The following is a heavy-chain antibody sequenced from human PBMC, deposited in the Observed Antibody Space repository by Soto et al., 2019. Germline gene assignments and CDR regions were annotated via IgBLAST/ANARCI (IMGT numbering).Heavy chain of an antibody. Sequence: GGSLRLSCAASDSTFSSYAMNWVRQAPGKGLEWVSAISGSGGSTYYADSVKGRFTISRDNSKNTLFLQMNSLRAEDTAVYYCAKVRSNYYYYYGMDVWGQGTTVTVSS. CDR2: ISGSGGST. J-gene: IGHJ6*02. V-gene: IGHV3-23*01. CDR1: DSTFSSYA. CDR3: AKVRSNYYYYYGMDV. D-gene: IGHD4-4*01.